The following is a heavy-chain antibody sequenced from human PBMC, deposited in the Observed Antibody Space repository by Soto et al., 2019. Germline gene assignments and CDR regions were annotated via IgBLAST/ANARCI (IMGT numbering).Heavy chain of an antibody. Sequence: QVQLVQSGAELKKPGASVRVSCKPSGYTFTDLYIHWVRQAPGQGLEWMGWVDPRSGDRRNTQKFQGRVTMSRDTSTSTVYMELNSLTSDDTAVYYCARDNYGTLEYWGQGTLVTVSS. J-gene: IGHJ4*02. V-gene: IGHV1-2*02. D-gene: IGHD3-16*01. CDR1: GYTFTDLY. CDR2: VDPRSGDR. CDR3: ARDNYGTLEY.